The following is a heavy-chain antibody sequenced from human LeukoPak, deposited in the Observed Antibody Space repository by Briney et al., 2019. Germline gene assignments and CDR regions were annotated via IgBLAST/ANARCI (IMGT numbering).Heavy chain of an antibody. D-gene: IGHD6-6*01. CDR1: GGSFSGYY. J-gene: IGHJ4*02. CDR3: ARVRAARIAARPENAFDY. V-gene: IGHV4-34*01. Sequence: SETLFLTCAVYGGSFSGYYWSWIRQPPGKGLEWIGEINHSGSTNYNPSLKSRVTISVDTSKNQFSLKLSSVTAADTAVYYCARVRAARIAARPENAFDYWGQGTLVTVSS. CDR2: INHSGST.